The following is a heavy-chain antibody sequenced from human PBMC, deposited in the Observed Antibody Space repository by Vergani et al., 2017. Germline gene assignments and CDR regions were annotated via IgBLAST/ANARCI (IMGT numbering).Heavy chain of an antibody. Sequence: EVQLVESGGGLVKPGGSLRLSCAASGFTFSSYSMNWVRQAPGKGLEWVSSISSSSSYIYYADSVKGRFTISRDNAKNSLYLQMNSLRAEDTAVYYCAGDTYSSSWWENYWGQGTLVTVSS. CDR3: AGDTYSSSWWENY. CDR1: GFTFSSYS. D-gene: IGHD6-13*01. CDR2: ISSSSSYI. J-gene: IGHJ4*02. V-gene: IGHV3-21*01.